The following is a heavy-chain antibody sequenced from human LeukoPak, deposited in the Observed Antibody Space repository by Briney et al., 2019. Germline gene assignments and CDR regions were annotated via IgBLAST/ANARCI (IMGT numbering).Heavy chain of an antibody. Sequence: PSETLSLTCTVSGGSINSGGYYWSWIRQHPGKGLEWIGYIYYSGSTYYNPSLKSRVTISEDTSKNQFSLKLSSVTAADTAVYYCASRIDYSYGIDYWGQGTLVTVSS. V-gene: IGHV4-31*03. CDR3: ASRIDYSYGIDY. CDR1: GGSINSGGYY. CDR2: IYYSGST. D-gene: IGHD5-18*01. J-gene: IGHJ4*02.